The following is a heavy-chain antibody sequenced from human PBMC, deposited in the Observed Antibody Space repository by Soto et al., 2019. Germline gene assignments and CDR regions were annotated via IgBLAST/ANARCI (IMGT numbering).Heavy chain of an antibody. J-gene: IGHJ6*02. V-gene: IGHV4-59*08. CDR2: IQYSGYS. Sequence: QVQLQESGPGLVKPSETLSLTCIVSGGSIANYYCSWFRQPPGKGLEWIGYIQYSGYSAYNLSLKRPVTMSMDTSKTQFSLMLESVTATDTAVYYCARHGFGPLHGLVDVWGQGTTVIVSS. CDR1: GGSIANYY. CDR3: ARHGFGPLHGLVDV. D-gene: IGHD3-10*01.